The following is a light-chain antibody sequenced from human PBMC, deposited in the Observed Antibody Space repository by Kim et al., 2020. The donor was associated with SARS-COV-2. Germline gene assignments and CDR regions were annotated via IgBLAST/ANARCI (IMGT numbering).Light chain of an antibody. CDR2: DDD. J-gene: IGLJ2*01. CDR3: GTWDASLNAVV. Sequence: GQKVTISCTGSSSNIGTYNVFWYQQYPGTAPPVVMYDDDRRPSGVPDRFSGAKSGRSATPGIAAVQTGEEDDDYCGTWDASLNAVVFGGGTQLTVL. V-gene: IGLV1-51*01. CDR1: SSNIGTYN.